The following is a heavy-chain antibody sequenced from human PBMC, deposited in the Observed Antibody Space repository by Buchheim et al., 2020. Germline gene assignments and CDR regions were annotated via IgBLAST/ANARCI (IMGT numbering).Heavy chain of an antibody. J-gene: IGHJ6*02. CDR2: ISSSGNTI. D-gene: IGHD4-11*01. CDR1: GFTFSSYE. CDR3: ARADYSNYYYYGMDV. Sequence: EVQLVESGGGLVQPGGSLRLSCAASGFTFSSYEMNWVRQAPGKGLEWVSYISSSGNTIYYADSVKGRFTISRDNAKNSLYLQMNSLRAEDTAVYYCARADYSNYYYYGMDVWGQGTT. V-gene: IGHV3-48*03.